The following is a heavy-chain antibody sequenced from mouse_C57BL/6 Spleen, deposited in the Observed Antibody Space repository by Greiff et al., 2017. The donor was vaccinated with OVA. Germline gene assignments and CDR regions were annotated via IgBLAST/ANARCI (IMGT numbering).Heavy chain of an antibody. CDR3: ASLYGSYPDFDY. Sequence: VQLQQSGAELVKPGASVKLSCTASGFNIKDYYMHWVKQRTEQGLEWIGRIDPEDGETKYAPTFQGKATITADTSSNTAYLQLSSLTSEDTAVYYCASLYGSYPDFDYWGQGTTLTVSS. V-gene: IGHV14-2*01. D-gene: IGHD2-3*01. CDR2: IDPEDGET. J-gene: IGHJ2*01. CDR1: GFNIKDYY.